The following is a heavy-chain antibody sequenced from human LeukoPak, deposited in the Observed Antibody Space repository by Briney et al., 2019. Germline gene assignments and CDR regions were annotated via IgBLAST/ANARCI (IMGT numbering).Heavy chain of an antibody. CDR1: GFTFSSYG. V-gene: IGHV3-23*01. CDR3: AELGITMIGGV. J-gene: IGHJ6*04. Sequence: GGSLRLSCAASGFTFSSYGLSWVRQAPGKGLEWVSAISGIGDNTYYADSAKGRFTISRDNSKNTLYLQMNSLRAEDTAVYYCAELGITMIGGVWGKGTTVTISS. D-gene: IGHD3-10*02. CDR2: ISGIGDNT.